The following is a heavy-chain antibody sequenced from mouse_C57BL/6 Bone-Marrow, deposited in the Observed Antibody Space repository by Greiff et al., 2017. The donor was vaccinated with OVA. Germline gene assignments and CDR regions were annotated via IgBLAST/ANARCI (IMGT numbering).Heavy chain of an antibody. Sequence: EVQRVESGGGLVKPGGSLKLSCAASGFTFSDYGMHWVRQAPEKGLEWVAYISSGSSTIYYEDTVKGRFTISRDNAKNTLFLQMTSLRSEDTAMYYCARDYGSPWYFDVWGTGTTVTVSS. V-gene: IGHV5-17*01. CDR2: ISSGSSTI. CDR3: ARDYGSPWYFDV. CDR1: GFTFSDYG. D-gene: IGHD1-1*01. J-gene: IGHJ1*03.